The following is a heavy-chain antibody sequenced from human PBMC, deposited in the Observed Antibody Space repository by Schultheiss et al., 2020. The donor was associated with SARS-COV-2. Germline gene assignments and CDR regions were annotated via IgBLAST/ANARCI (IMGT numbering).Heavy chain of an antibody. V-gene: IGHV1-46*01. CDR3: ARGSTTYYDFWSGYLADYYYYYMNV. Sequence: ASVKVSCKASGGTFSSYAISWVRQAPGQGLEWMGIINPSGGSTSYAQKFQGRVTMTRDTSTSTVYMELSSLRSEDTAVYYCARGSTTYYDFWSGYLADYYYYYMNVWGKGTTVTVSS. D-gene: IGHD3-3*01. J-gene: IGHJ6*03. CDR1: GGTFSSYA. CDR2: INPSGGST.